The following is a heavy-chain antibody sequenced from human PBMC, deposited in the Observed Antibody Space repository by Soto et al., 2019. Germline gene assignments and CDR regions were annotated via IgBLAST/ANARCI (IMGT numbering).Heavy chain of an antibody. V-gene: IGHV3-30*18. J-gene: IGHJ3*02. CDR2: ISYDGSNK. CDR3: AKDRQYYDILTGLDAFDI. D-gene: IGHD3-9*01. CDR1: GFTFSSYG. Sequence: QVQLVESGGGVVQPGRSLRLSCAASGFTFSSYGMHWVRQAPGKGLEWVAVISYDGSNKYYADSVKGRFTISRDNSKNTLYLQMNSLRAEDTAVYYCAKDRQYYDILTGLDAFDIWGQGTMVTVSS.